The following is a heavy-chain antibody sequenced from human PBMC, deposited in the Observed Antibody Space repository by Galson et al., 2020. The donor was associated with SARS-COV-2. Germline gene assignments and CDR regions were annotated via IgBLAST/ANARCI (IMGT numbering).Heavy chain of an antibody. V-gene: IGHV3-30*18. CDR3: AKDAWFRGGEGYSSGWWVDY. CDR1: GFTFSSYG. CDR2: ISYDGSNK. Sequence: GESLKISCAASGFTFSSYGMHWVRQAPGKGLEWVAVISYDGSNKYYADSVKGRFTISRDNSKNTLYLQMNSLRAEDTAVYYCAKDAWFRGGEGYSSGWWVDYWGQGTLVTVSS. D-gene: IGHD6-19*01. J-gene: IGHJ4*02.